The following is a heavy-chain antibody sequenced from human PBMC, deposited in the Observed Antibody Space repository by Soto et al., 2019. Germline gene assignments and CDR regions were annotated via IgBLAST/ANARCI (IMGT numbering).Heavy chain of an antibody. CDR1: GGSISSYY. D-gene: IGHD3-22*01. J-gene: IGHJ4*02. CDR3: GRDNGREQYYDSSGYWYYFDY. Sequence: SETLSLTCTVSGGSISSYYWSWIRQPPGKGLEWIGYIYYSGSTNYNPSLKSRVTISVDTSKNQFSLKLSSVTAADTAVYYCGRDNGREQYYDSSGYWYYFDYWGQGTLVTVSS. CDR2: IYYSGST. V-gene: IGHV4-59*01.